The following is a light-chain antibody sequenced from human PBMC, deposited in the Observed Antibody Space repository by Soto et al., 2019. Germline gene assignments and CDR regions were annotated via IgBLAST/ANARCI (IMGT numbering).Light chain of an antibody. J-gene: IGKJ5*01. CDR2: DAS. CDR1: QSVSSY. V-gene: IGKV3-11*01. CDR3: QQRSNWPPIA. Sequence: EIVLTQSPATLSLSPGERATLSFRASQSVSSYLALYQQKPGQAPRLLIYDASNRATGIPARFSCSGSGTDFTLTIRSLEPEDFAGYYCQQRSNWPPIAFGQGTRLENK.